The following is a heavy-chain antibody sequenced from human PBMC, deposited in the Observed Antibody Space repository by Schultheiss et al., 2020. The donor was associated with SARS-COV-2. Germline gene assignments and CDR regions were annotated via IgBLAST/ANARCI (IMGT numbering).Heavy chain of an antibody. CDR3: ARGGGRYWYFDL. V-gene: IGHV3-53*01. CDR2: IYSGGST. CDR1: GFTVSSNY. J-gene: IGHJ2*01. D-gene: IGHD1-26*01. Sequence: GGSLRLSCAASGFTVSSNYMSWVRQAPGKGLEWVSVIYSGGSTYYADSVKGRFTISRDNAKTTVFLQMNSLRAEDTAVYYCARGGGRYWYFDLWGRGTLVTVSS.